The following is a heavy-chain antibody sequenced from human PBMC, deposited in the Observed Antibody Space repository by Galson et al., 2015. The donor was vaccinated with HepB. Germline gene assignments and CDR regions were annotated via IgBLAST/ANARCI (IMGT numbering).Heavy chain of an antibody. CDR1: EFTFNTCS. CDR2: ISSSSTYK. CDR3: ARDDDFWSGNYRVAFDI. D-gene: IGHD3-3*01. J-gene: IGHJ3*02. V-gene: IGHV3-21*01. Sequence: SLRLSCAASEFTFNTCSMNWVRQAPGKGLEWVSSISSSSTYKYYADSVKGRFTISRDNAKNSLYLQMNSLRAEDTAVYYCARDDDFWSGNYRVAFDIWGQGTMVTVSS.